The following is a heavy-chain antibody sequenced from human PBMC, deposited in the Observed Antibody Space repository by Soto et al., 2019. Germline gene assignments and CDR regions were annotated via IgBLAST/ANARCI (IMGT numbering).Heavy chain of an antibody. J-gene: IGHJ6*02. CDR3: ARRYCISTSCHYYGMDV. Sequence: QVQLVQSGAEVKKPGSSVKVSCTASGGTFSTYTINWVRQAPGQGLEWMGGVIPMFGTANYAQKFQGRVTITAEESTSTAYMELSSLRSKDTAVYYCARRYCISTSCHYYGMDVWGQGTTVTVSS. D-gene: IGHD2-2*01. CDR1: GGTFSTYT. V-gene: IGHV1-69*12. CDR2: VIPMFGTA.